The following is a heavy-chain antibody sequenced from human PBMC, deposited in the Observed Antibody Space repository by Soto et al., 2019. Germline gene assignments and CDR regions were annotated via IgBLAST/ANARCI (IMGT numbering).Heavy chain of an antibody. CDR3: ARVRQHPYYYYYGMDV. CDR1: GYTFTSYA. J-gene: IGHJ6*02. Sequence: QVQLVQSGAEVKKPGASVKVSCKASGYTFTSYAMHWVRQAPGQRLEWMGWINAGNGNTKYSQKFQGRATITTHRSESTAHMELSILSSEDTAVYYCARVRQHPYYYYYGMDVWRQGTTVTVSS. D-gene: IGHD6-13*01. CDR2: INAGNGNT. V-gene: IGHV1-3*01.